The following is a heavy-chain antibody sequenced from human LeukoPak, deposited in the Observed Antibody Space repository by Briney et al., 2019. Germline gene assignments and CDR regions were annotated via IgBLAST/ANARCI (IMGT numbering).Heavy chain of an antibody. CDR1: GFSVSSRY. Sequence: GGSLRLSCAASGFSVSSRYMNWVRQAPGKGLEWVSTIYTGGSKSYIDSVKGRFTISRDTLNNTVSLQMNTLRAEDTAVYYCARTYYGSGSLLGDAFDLWGQDTLVTVSS. D-gene: IGHD3-10*01. CDR2: IYTGGSK. CDR3: ARTYYGSGSLLGDAFDL. J-gene: IGHJ3*01. V-gene: IGHV3-53*01.